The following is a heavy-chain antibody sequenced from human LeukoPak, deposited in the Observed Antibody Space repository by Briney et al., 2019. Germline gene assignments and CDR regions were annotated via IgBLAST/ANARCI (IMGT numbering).Heavy chain of an antibody. CDR1: GFTFTSSA. CDR2: INPSGGST. Sequence: ASVKVSCKASGFTFTSSAMQWVRQAPGQGLEWMGIINPSGGSTSYAQKFQGRVTMTRDTSTSTVYMELSSLRSEDTAVYYCAPYYYDSSGYLTGPFDPWGQGTLVTVSS. D-gene: IGHD3-22*01. J-gene: IGHJ5*02. V-gene: IGHV1-46*01. CDR3: APYYYDSSGYLTGPFDP.